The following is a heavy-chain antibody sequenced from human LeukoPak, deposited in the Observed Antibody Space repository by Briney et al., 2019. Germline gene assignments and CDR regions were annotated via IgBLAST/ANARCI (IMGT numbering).Heavy chain of an antibody. CDR3: ARVAVAGPTGWFDP. CDR1: GFALNSYT. CDR2: ISSTSAYI. D-gene: IGHD6-19*01. Sequence: GGSLRLSCAASGFALNSYTLSWVRQAPGKGLEWVSSISSTSAYIHYADSVKGRFTISRDNTDNVVYLQMNSLGAEDTAVYYCARVAVAGPTGWFDPWGQGTLVTVSS. V-gene: IGHV3-21*01. J-gene: IGHJ5*02.